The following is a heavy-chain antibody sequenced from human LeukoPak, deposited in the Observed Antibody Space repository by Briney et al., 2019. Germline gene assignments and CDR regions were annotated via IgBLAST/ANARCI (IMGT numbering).Heavy chain of an antibody. Sequence: SETLSLTCTVSGGSISSGDYYWSWIRQPPGKGLEWIGYIYYSGSTYYNPSLKSRVTISVDTPKNQFSLKLSSVTAADTAVYYCARITVAGHNWFDPWGQGTLVTVSS. CDR2: IYYSGST. CDR3: ARITVAGHNWFDP. J-gene: IGHJ5*02. D-gene: IGHD6-19*01. CDR1: GGSISSGDYY. V-gene: IGHV4-30-4*08.